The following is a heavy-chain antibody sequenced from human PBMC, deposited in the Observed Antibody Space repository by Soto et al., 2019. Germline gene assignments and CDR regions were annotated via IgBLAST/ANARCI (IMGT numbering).Heavy chain of an antibody. D-gene: IGHD1-26*01. CDR1: GGSFRGYY. V-gene: IGHV4-34*01. CDR2: ISHSGIT. CDR3: ARTIRLVASTSHYISFGLHV. J-gene: IGHJ6*02. Sequence: PSETLSLTCAVSGGSFRGYYWSWFRQPPGKGLEWIGKISHSGITNYNWSLISRLTISLETAKNHFSHTLNYVIAAYSAVNYSARTIRLVASTSHYISFGLHVWGQGAPETVSS.